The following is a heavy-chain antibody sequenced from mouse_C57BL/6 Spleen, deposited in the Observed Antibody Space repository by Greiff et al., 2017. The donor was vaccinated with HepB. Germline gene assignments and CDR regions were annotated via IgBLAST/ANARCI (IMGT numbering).Heavy chain of an antibody. CDR2: ISYDGSN. CDR1: GYSITSGYS. V-gene: IGHV3-6*01. CDR3: ARGKPLPFAY. Sequence: VQLKQSGPGLVKPSQSLSLTCSVTGYSITSGYSWNWIRQFPGNTLEWMGYISYDGSNNYNPSLKNRISITRDTSKNQFFLKLNSVTTEDTATYYCARGKPLPFAYWGQGTLVTVSA. J-gene: IGHJ3*01.